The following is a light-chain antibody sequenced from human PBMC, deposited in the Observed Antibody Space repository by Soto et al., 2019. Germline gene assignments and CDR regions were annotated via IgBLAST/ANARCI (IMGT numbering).Light chain of an antibody. CDR1: QSVTSNY. Sequence: EIVLTQSPGTLSLSPGERATLSCRASQSVTSNYLAWYQQKPGQAPRLLIYGVSSRATGIPDRFSGSGSGTDFTLTISRLEPEDFAVYYCQQYGTXTRYTFGQGXK. CDR2: GVS. V-gene: IGKV3-20*01. CDR3: QQYGTXTRYT. J-gene: IGKJ2*01.